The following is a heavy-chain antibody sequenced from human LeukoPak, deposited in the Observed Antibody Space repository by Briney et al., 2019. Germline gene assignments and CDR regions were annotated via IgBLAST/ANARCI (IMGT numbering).Heavy chain of an antibody. CDR1: AYTFTGFY. CDR3: ARDQIVVVPPRGMDV. V-gene: IGHV1-2*02. CDR2: INPNSGGT. D-gene: IGHD2-2*01. Sequence: GASVKVSCKASAYTFTGFYVHWVRQAPGQGLEWMGWINPNSGGTNYAQKFQGRVTMTRDTSISTAYMELSRLRSDDTAVYYCARDQIVVVPPRGMDVWGQGTTVTVSS. J-gene: IGHJ6*02.